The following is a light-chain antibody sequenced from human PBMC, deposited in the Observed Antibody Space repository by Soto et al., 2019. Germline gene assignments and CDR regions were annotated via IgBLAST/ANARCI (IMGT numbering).Light chain of an antibody. CDR2: AAS. CDR3: QQFNSYPRT. V-gene: IGKV1-9*01. J-gene: IGKJ1*01. Sequence: DIQLTQSPSLLSASVGDRVTITCRASQGISSFLAWYQQKPGTAPNLLIYAASTLQSGVPSRFSGSGSGTEFTLTISSLQPEDFATYYCQQFNSYPRTFGHGTNVEIK. CDR1: QGISSF.